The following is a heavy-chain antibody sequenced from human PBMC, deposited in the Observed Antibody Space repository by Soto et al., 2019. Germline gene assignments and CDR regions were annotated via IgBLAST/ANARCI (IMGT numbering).Heavy chain of an antibody. CDR2: MNHSGSS. D-gene: IGHD4-4*01. CDR1: GGSFSGYY. CDR3: ALQAGGF. Sequence: PSETLSLTCAVYGGSFSGYYWSWIRQPPGKGLEWIGEMNHSGSSNYNPSLKSRVTISLDTSKNQFSLKLSSVTAADTAVYYCALQAGGFWGLGTLVTVSS. J-gene: IGHJ4*02. V-gene: IGHV4-34*01.